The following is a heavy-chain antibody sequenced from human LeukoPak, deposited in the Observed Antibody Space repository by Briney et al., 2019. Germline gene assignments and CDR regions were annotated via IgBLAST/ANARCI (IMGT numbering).Heavy chain of an antibody. D-gene: IGHD3-22*01. V-gene: IGHV3-7*01. CDR1: GFTFSSYW. Sequence: PGGSLRLSCAASGFTFSSYWMSWVRQAPGKGLEWVANIKHDGSDKIYVDSVKGRFTISRDNSKNTLYLQMNSLRAEDTAVYYCAKGIYDSSVLGVYWGQGTLVTVSS. J-gene: IGHJ4*02. CDR3: AKGIYDSSVLGVY. CDR2: IKHDGSDK.